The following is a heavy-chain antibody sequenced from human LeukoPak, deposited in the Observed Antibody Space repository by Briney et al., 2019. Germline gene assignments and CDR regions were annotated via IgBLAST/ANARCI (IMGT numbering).Heavy chain of an antibody. J-gene: IGHJ4*02. V-gene: IGHV4-4*07. Sequence: SETLSLTCSVSGVSISSYYWSWIRQPAGKGLEWIRRIYTSGSTNYNPSLKSRVTMSLDTSRNQFSLKLSSVTAADTAVYYCARDDSGYSGSGMAYWGQGTLVTVSS. CDR2: IYTSGST. CDR1: GVSISSYY. D-gene: IGHD5-12*01. CDR3: ARDDSGYSGSGMAY.